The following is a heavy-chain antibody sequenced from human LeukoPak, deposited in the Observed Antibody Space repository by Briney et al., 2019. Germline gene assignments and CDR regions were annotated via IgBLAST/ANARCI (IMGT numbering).Heavy chain of an antibody. D-gene: IGHD2-15*01. V-gene: IGHV3-30*04. CDR3: ARAAPKYCSGGSCYGMDV. CDR2: ISYDGSNK. J-gene: IGHJ6*04. Sequence: GGSLRLSCAASGFTFSSYAMHWVRQAPGKGLEWVAVISYDGSNKYYADSAKGRFTISRDNSKNTLYLQMNSLRAEDTAVYYCARAAPKYCSGGSCYGMDVWGKGTTVTVSS. CDR1: GFTFSSYA.